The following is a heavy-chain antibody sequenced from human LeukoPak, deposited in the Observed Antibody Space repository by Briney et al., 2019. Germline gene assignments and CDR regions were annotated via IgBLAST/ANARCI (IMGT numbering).Heavy chain of an antibody. CDR3: ARAVHGDFYFDY. V-gene: IGHV1-2*02. Sequence: ASVKLCCNASGYTFTCCYIHWVRQAPGQGLEWMGWINTKSGGTNYAQKFQGRVTVTRDTSISTAYMEMSRQRADDTAVYYFARAVHGDFYFDYWGQGALLTVSS. CDR1: GYTFTCCY. J-gene: IGHJ4*02. CDR2: INTKSGGT. D-gene: IGHD4-17*01.